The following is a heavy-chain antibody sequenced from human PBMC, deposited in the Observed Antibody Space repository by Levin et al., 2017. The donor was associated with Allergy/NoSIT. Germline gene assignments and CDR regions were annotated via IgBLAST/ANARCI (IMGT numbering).Heavy chain of an antibody. V-gene: IGHV3-30-3*01. CDR3: ARDRVVVPAAMVWDAFDS. CDR1: GFTFSSYA. CDR2: ISYDGSNK. D-gene: IGHD2-2*01. J-gene: IGHJ3*02. Sequence: PGGSLRLSCAASGFTFSSYAMHWVRQAPGKGLEWVAVISYDGSNKYYADSVKGRFTISRDNSKNTLYLQMNSLRAEDTAVYYCARDRVVVPAAMVWDAFDSWGQGTMVTVSS.